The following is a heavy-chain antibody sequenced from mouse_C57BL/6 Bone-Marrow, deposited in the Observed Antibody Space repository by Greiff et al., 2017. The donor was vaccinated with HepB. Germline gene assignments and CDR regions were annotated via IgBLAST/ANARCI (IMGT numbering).Heavy chain of an antibody. V-gene: IGHV1-52*01. CDR3: ARWVEDNSSYYWFAY. Sequence: VQLQQSGAELVRPGSSVKLSCKASGYNFTSYWMHWVKQRPRQGLEWIGNIDPSDSETHYNQKFKDKATLNVDKSTSTAYMQLSSLTSEDSAVYYYARWVEDNSSYYWFAYWGQGTLVTVSA. J-gene: IGHJ3*01. CDR1: GYNFTSYW. D-gene: IGHD2-12*01. CDR2: IDPSDSET.